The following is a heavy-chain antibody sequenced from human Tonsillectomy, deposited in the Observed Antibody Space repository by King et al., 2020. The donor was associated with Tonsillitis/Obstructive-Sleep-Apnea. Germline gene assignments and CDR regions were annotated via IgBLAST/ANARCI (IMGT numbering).Heavy chain of an antibody. J-gene: IGHJ6*01. Sequence: QDPGQGLEWMGIINPSGVSTSYAQKFQGRVTMTRDTSTSTVYMELSILRSVDTDLYYCARDRPFYSHSSGYLTYYYYYVMVV. CDR2: INPSGVST. CDR3: ARDRPFYSHSSGYLTYYYYYVMVV. D-gene: IGHD3-22*01. V-gene: IGHV1-46*01.